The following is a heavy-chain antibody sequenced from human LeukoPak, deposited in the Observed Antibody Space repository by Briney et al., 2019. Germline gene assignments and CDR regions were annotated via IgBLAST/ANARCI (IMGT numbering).Heavy chain of an antibody. D-gene: IGHD6-13*01. J-gene: IGHJ4*02. CDR2: IIPIFGTA. CDR1: GGTFSSYA. CDR3: ARGPGSSWYTPFDY. Sequence: GASVKVSCKASGGTFSSYAISWVRQAPGQGLDWMGGIIPIFGTANYAQKFQGRVPITTDESTSTAYMELNSLRSEATAVYYCARGPGSSWYTPFDYWGQGTLVTVSS. V-gene: IGHV1-69*05.